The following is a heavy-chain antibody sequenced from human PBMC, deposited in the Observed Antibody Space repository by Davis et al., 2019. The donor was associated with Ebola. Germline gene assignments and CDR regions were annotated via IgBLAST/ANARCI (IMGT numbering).Heavy chain of an antibody. Sequence: GESLKISCAASGFTVSTYYINWVRQAPGKGLEWVSVMYADGSTYNADPVKARFTVSRDNSTNTVYLQMNSLRAEGTAAYYCARGSLWGRGTMVIVSS. J-gene: IGHJ4*02. CDR1: GFTVSTYY. V-gene: IGHV3-66*01. CDR2: MYADGST. CDR3: ARGSL.